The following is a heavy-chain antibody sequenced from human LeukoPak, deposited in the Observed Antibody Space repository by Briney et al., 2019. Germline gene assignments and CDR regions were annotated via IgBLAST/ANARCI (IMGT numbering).Heavy chain of an antibody. D-gene: IGHD3-16*01. Sequence: GRSLRLSCAASGFTFDDYAMHWVRQAPGKGLEWVSGISWNSGSIGYADSVKGRFTISRDNAKNSLYLQMNSLRAEDTALYYCASLGVARFDYWGQGTLVTVSS. CDR1: GFTFDDYA. V-gene: IGHV3-9*01. CDR3: ASLGVARFDY. CDR2: ISWNSGSI. J-gene: IGHJ4*02.